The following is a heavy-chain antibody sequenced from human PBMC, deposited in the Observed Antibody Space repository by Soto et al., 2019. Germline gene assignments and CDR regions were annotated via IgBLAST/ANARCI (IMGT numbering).Heavy chain of an antibody. CDR1: GYSFTNYW. J-gene: IGHJ5*02. Sequence: GESLKISCNGSGYSFTNYWIGWVRQMPGKGLEWMGMIYPDDSDTKYSPSFQGQVTFSADKSINTAYLQWSSLKASDTAIYYCARLEWLSLAAWFDPWGQGTLVPVSS. D-gene: IGHD3-3*01. CDR3: ARLEWLSLAAWFDP. V-gene: IGHV5-51*01. CDR2: IYPDDSDT.